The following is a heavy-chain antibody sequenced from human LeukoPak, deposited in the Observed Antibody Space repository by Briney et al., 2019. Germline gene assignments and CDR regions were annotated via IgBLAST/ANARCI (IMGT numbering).Heavy chain of an antibody. CDR2: IYYSGST. D-gene: IGHD1-26*01. CDR3: ARDPDRYSGSYYFDY. J-gene: IGHJ4*02. CDR1: GGSISSSSYY. Sequence: SETLSLTCTVSGGSISSSSYYWGWIRQPPGKGLEWIGSIYYSGSTYYNPSLKSRVTISADTSKNQFSLKLSSVTAADTAVYYCARDPDRYSGSYYFDYWGQGTLVTVSS. V-gene: IGHV4-39*07.